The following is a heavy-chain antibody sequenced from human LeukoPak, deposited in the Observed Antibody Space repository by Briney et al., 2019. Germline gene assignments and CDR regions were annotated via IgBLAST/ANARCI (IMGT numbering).Heavy chain of an antibody. J-gene: IGHJ4*02. V-gene: IGHV3-21*01. CDR2: ISSSSSYI. Sequence: GGSLRLSYAASGFTFSSYSMNWLRQAPGKGLEWVSSISSSSSYIYYADSVKGRFTISRDNAKNSLYLQMNSLRAEDTAVYYCARGGAIVAHFDYWGQGTLVTVSS. D-gene: IGHD5-12*01. CDR1: GFTFSSYS. CDR3: ARGGAIVAHFDY.